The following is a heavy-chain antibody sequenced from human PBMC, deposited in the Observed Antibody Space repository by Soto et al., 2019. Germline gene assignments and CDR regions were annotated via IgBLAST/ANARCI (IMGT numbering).Heavy chain of an antibody. D-gene: IGHD3-10*02. CDR1: GFTFSSNG. Sequence: EVQLLEAGGGLVQPGGSLRLSCAASGFTFSSNGMNWVRQAPGKGLEWVSGISGSGDGTYYADSVKGRFTISRDNSKDTLYLHMDSLRGAEPAIFYWGKCVRGSGQENVIDIWGQGQMVTVSS. V-gene: IGHV3-23*01. J-gene: IGHJ3*02. CDR3: GKCVRGSGQENVIDI. CDR2: ISGSGDGT.